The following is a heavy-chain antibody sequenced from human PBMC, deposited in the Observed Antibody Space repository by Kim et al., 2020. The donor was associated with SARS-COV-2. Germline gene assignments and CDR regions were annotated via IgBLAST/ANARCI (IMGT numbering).Heavy chain of an antibody. Sequence: GESLRLSCAASGLSFSDSYMNWVRQAPGKGLEWLSFISTCGESIFYADSVEGRFTISRDNAKNSLYLQMNYLRDEDTAVYYCARSGNGYNAFGIWGQG. J-gene: IGHJ4*02. CDR2: ISTCGESI. D-gene: IGHD5-12*01. CDR3: ARSGNGYNAFGI. V-gene: IGHV3-11*01. CDR1: GLSFSDSY.